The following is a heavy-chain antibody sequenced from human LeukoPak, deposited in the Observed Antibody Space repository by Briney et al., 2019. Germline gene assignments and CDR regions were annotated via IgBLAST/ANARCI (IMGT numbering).Heavy chain of an antibody. CDR1: GGSIRSSY. CDR2: IYYSGST. V-gene: IGHV4-59*08. J-gene: IGHJ4*02. Sequence: KASETLSLTCTVSGGSIRSSYWSWIRQPPGKGLEWIGYIYYSGSTNYNPSLKGRLTISVDTPKNQFSLKLSSVTAADTAVYFCARHLSSELFTLDYWGQGMLVTVSS. CDR3: ARHLSSELFTLDY. D-gene: IGHD1-7*01.